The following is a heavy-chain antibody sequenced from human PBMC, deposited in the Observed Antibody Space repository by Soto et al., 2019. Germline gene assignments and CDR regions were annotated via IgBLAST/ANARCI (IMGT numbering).Heavy chain of an antibody. CDR3: ARSITMVRGVIIWYYYGMDV. CDR1: GGSVSSGSYY. J-gene: IGHJ6*02. CDR2: IYYSGST. Sequence: SSETLSLTCTVSGGSVSSGSYYWSWIRQPPGKGLEWIGYIYYSGSTNYNPSLKSRVTISVDTSKNQFSLKLSSVTAADTAVYYCARSITMVRGVIIWYYYGMDVWGQGTTVTVSS. D-gene: IGHD3-10*01. V-gene: IGHV4-61*01.